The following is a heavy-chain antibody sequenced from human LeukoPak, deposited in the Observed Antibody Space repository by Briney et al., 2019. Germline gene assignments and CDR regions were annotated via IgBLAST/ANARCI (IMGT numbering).Heavy chain of an antibody. J-gene: IGHJ3*01. CDR2: ISGSGYDI. Sequence: GGSLRLSCAASGFTFSSYAMSWVRQAPGKGLEWVSSISGSGYDIFYADSVKGRFTISRDKSKNTLNLQMNSLRAEDTAVYYCAKDEGYCNGGSCYLGSFWGQGTMVTVSS. CDR3: AKDEGYCNGGSCYLGSF. CDR1: GFTFSSYA. V-gene: IGHV3-23*01. D-gene: IGHD2-15*01.